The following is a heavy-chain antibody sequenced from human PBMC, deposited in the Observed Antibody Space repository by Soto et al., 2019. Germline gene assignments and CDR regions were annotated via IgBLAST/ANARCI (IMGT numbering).Heavy chain of an antibody. Sequence: PGESLKISCKGSGYSFTSYWIGWVRQMPGKGLEWMGRIDPSDSYTNYSPSFQGHVTISADKSISTAYLQWSSLKASDTAMYYCARRSSTVPTAGHYYGMDVWGQGTTVTVSS. CDR3: ARRSSTVPTAGHYYGMDV. D-gene: IGHD4-4*01. J-gene: IGHJ6*02. V-gene: IGHV5-10-1*01. CDR2: IDPSDSYT. CDR1: GYSFTSYW.